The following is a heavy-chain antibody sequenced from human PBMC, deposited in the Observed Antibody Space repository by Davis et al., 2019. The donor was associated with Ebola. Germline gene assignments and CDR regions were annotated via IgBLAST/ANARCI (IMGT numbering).Heavy chain of an antibody. D-gene: IGHD3-22*01. CDR1: GFTFSSYG. CDR3: AKEVRYYYDSSGYSLSPSFDY. V-gene: IGHV3-30*18. J-gene: IGHJ4*02. CDR2: ISYDGSNK. Sequence: GESLKISCAASGFTFSSYGMHWVRQAPGKGLEWVAVISYDGSNKYYADSVKGRFTISRDNSKNTLYLQMNSLRAEDTAIYYCAKEVRYYYDSSGYSLSPSFDYWGQGTLVTVSS.